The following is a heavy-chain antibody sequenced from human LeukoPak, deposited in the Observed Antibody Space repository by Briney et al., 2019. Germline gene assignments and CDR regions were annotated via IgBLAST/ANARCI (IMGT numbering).Heavy chain of an antibody. D-gene: IGHD3-22*01. Sequence: SLKLSCKASGGTFSSYAISWVRQAPGQGLEWMGSIIRILGIANYAQKLQGRVTITADKSTNTAYMELSSLRAEDTAVYYCAREGRGYYLYNWFDPWGQGTLVTVSS. CDR1: GGTFSSYA. J-gene: IGHJ5*02. CDR2: IIRILGIA. CDR3: AREGRGYYLYNWFDP. V-gene: IGHV1-69*04.